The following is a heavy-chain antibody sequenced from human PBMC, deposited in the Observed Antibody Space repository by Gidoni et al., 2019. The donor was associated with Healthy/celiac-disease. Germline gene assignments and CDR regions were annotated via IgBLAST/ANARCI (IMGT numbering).Heavy chain of an antibody. CDR3: AREGIAAAGLYYYYGMDV. V-gene: IGHV6-1*01. CDR2: TYYRSKWYN. Sequence: QVQLQQSGPGLVKPSQTLSLTCAISGDSVSSKRAAWNWIRQSPSRGLEWLGRTYYRSKWYNDYAVSVKSRITINPDTSKNQFSLQLNSVTPEDTAVYYCAREGIAAAGLYYYYGMDVWGQGTTVTVSS. D-gene: IGHD6-13*01. CDR1: GDSVSSKRAA. J-gene: IGHJ6*02.